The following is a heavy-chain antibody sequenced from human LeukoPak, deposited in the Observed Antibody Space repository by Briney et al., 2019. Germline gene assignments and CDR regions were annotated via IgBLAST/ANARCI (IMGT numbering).Heavy chain of an antibody. CDR3: ARSGSGSYYYYMDV. J-gene: IGHJ6*03. CDR2: ISAYNGNT. Sequence: GASEKVSCKASGYTFTSYGISWVRQAPGQGLEWMGWISAYNGNTNYVQKPQGRVTMTTDTSTSTAYMELRSLRSDDTAVYYCARSGSGSYYYYMDVWGKGTTVTVSS. V-gene: IGHV1-18*01. CDR1: GYTFTSYG. D-gene: IGHD1-26*01.